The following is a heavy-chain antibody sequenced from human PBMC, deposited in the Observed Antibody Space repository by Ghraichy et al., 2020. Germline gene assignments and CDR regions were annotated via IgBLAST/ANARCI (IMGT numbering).Heavy chain of an antibody. Sequence: GEALNISCVASGFTFSSYWMNWVRQAPGKGLVWVSRINSDGTNTTYADSVKGRFTISRDDAKNTLYLQMNSLRAEDTAVYYCARSYISTWFSSWFDSWGQGPLVTVSS. CDR3: ARSYISTWFSSWFDS. CDR2: INSDGTNT. CDR1: GFTFSSYW. J-gene: IGHJ5*01. D-gene: IGHD6-13*01. V-gene: IGHV3-74*01.